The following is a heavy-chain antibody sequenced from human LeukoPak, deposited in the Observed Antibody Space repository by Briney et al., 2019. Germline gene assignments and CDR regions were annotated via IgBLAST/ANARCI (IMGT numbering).Heavy chain of an antibody. J-gene: IGHJ4*02. V-gene: IGHV1-69*05. CDR3: ATQPFDSSGYYYSFDY. CDR1: GGTFSSYA. Sequence: SVMVSCKASGGTFSSYAISWVRQAPGQGLEWMGGIIPIFSTANYAQKFQGRVTITTDESTSTAYMELSSLRSEDTAVYYCATQPFDSSGYYYSFDYWGQGTLVTVSS. CDR2: IIPIFSTA. D-gene: IGHD3-22*01.